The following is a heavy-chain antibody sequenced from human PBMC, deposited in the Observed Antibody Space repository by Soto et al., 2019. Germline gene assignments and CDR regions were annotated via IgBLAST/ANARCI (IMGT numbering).Heavy chain of an antibody. Sequence: SETLSLTCPVSGGSISSYYWSWIRQPPGKGLEWIGYIYYSGSTNYNPSLKSRVTISVDTSKNQFSLKLSSVTAADTAVYHCARRWGTTFDYWGQGTLVTVSS. CDR3: ARRWGTTFDY. CDR2: IYYSGST. CDR1: GGSISSYY. V-gene: IGHV4-59*08. J-gene: IGHJ4*02. D-gene: IGHD3-16*01.